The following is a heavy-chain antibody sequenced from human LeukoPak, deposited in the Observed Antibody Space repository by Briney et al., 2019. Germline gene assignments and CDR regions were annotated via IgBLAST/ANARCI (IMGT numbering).Heavy chain of an antibody. J-gene: IGHJ6*03. D-gene: IGHD3-3*01. Sequence: SETLSLTCTVSGGSISSYYWSWIRQPPGKGLEWIGYIYYSGSTNYNPSLKSRVTISVDTSKNQFSLKLSSVTAADTAVYYCVRHFWSSGYFSMDVWGKGTTVTVSS. V-gene: IGHV4-59*08. CDR1: GGSISSYY. CDR2: IYYSGST. CDR3: VRHFWSSGYFSMDV.